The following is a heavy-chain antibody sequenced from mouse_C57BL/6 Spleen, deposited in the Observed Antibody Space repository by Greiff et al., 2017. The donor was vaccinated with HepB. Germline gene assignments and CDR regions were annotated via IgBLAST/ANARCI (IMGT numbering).Heavy chain of an antibody. V-gene: IGHV1-80*01. CDR1: GYAFSSYW. Sequence: VQLQQSGAELVKPGASVKISCKASGYAFSSYWMNWVKQRPGKGLEWIGQIYPGDGDTNYNGKFKGKATLTADKSSSTAYMQLSSLTSEDSAVYFCARALYDYDVGAYWGQGTLVTVSA. CDR3: ARALYDYDVGAY. J-gene: IGHJ3*01. CDR2: IYPGDGDT. D-gene: IGHD2-4*01.